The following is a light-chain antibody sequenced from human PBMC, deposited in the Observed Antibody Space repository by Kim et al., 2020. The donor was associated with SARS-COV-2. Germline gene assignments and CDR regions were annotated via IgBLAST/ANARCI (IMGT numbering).Light chain of an antibody. J-gene: IGKJ4*01. V-gene: IGKV3-20*01. CDR3: QCYGSSPLLT. CDR2: DTS. CDR1: QSVRSTY. Sequence: EIVLTQSPGTLSLSPGERATLSCRASQSVRSTYLAWYQQKPGQAPRLLMFDTSRRATGIPDRFSGSGSGTDFTVTISGLEPEDFAVYYCQCYGSSPLLTFGGGTKVDIK.